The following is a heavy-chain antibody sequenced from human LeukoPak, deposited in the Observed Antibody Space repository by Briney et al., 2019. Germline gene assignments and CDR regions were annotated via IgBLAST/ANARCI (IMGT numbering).Heavy chain of an antibody. J-gene: IGHJ4*02. CDR3: ARGSGSYFQIFDY. CDR1: GYTFTNYA. CDR2: INPNSGGT. Sequence: GASVKVSCKASGYTFTNYAMHWVRQAPGQGLEWMGWINPNSGGTNYAQKFQGWVTMTRDTSISTAYMELSRLRSDDTAVYYCARGSGSYFQIFDYWGQGTLVTVSS. V-gene: IGHV1-2*04. D-gene: IGHD1-26*01.